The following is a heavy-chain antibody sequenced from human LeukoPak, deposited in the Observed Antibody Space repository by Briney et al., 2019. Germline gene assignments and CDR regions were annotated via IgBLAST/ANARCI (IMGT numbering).Heavy chain of an antibody. CDR2: ISDSGGRI. Sequence: GGSLRLSCAVSGFTFSNYAMIWVRQAPGKALEWVSAISDSGGRIYYADSVKGRFTICRDNSKNTLYLQMNSLRAEDTAVYYCVRGSSGYLDYWVQGTMVTVCS. J-gene: IGHJ4*02. V-gene: IGHV3-23*01. CDR1: GFTFSNYA. D-gene: IGHD3-22*01. CDR3: VRGSSGYLDY.